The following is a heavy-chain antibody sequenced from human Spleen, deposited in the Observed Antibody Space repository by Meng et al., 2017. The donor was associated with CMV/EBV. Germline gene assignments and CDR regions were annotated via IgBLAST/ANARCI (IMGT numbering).Heavy chain of an antibody. V-gene: IGHV3-9*01. Sequence: GGSLRLSCAASGFNFDDYAMHSVRHAPGKGLEWVSAISWTSNSVGYADSVKGRFTILRDNVQNSLYLQMNSLRPEDTALYYCAKDRIAGSISYYGMDVWGQGTAVTVSS. J-gene: IGHJ6*02. CDR1: GFNFDDYA. CDR2: ISWTSNSV. CDR3: AKDRIAGSISYYGMDV. D-gene: IGHD1-20*01.